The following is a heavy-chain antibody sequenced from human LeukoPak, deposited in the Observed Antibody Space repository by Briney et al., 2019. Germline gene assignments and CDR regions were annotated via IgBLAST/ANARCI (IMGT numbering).Heavy chain of an antibody. J-gene: IGHJ6*03. CDR1: GYSISSGYY. Sequence: PSETLSLTCAVSGYSISSGYYWGWIRQPPGKGLEWFGSAYYSGTTYYNPSLKSRVTISLDMSKNQFSLKLSSVTAADTAVYYCARPRESFNYYYMDVWGKGTTVTVSS. CDR2: AYYSGTT. CDR3: ARPRESFNYYYMDV. V-gene: IGHV4-38-2*01.